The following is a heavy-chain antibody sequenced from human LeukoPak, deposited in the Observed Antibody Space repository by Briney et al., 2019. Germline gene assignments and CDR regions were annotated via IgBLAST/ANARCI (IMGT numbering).Heavy chain of an antibody. Sequence: SETLSLTCTVSGGSISSSSYYWGWIRQPPGKGLEWIGSIYYSGSTYYNPSLKSRVTISVDTSKNQFSLKLSSVTAADTAVYYCASMVRGVIVPYDAFDIWGQGTMVTVSS. V-gene: IGHV4-39*01. J-gene: IGHJ3*02. CDR2: IYYSGST. CDR1: GGSISSSSYY. D-gene: IGHD3-10*01. CDR3: ASMVRGVIVPYDAFDI.